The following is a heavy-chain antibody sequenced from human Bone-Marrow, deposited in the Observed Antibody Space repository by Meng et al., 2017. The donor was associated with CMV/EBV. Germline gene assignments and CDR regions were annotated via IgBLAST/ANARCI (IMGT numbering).Heavy chain of an antibody. J-gene: IGHJ4*02. CDR3: AKDTASSSPGGEDSFDY. D-gene: IGHD6-6*01. CDR1: TYTLAGYA. CDR2: INTGGEKR. Sequence: GESLKISCADSTYTLAGYALSWVRQVPGKGLEWLSSINTGGEKRYYADSVKGRFTISRDHSKSTLYLQMNSLIVDDTAVYYCAKDTASSSPGGEDSFDYWGQGTLVTVSS. V-gene: IGHV3-23*01.